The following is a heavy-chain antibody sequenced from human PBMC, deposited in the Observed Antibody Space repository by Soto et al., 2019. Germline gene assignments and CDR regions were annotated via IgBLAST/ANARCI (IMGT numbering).Heavy chain of an antibody. CDR1: GDSYSISTYS. CDR2: IYQSGVT. J-gene: IGHJ5*02. D-gene: IGHD6-19*01. CDR3: AGMPYPSGLRFDP. Sequence: NPSETLSLTCNMSGDSYSISTYSWSWIRQPPGKALQWIGFIYQSGVTSYNPSLASRVSISLDRSNNQCSLKLKSVTAADTAVYFCAGMPYPSGLRFDPWGPGTLVTVS. V-gene: IGHV4-30-2*01.